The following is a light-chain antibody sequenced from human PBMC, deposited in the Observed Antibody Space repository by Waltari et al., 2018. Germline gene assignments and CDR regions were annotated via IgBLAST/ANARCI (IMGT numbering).Light chain of an antibody. CDR2: NIS. CDR3: KQATHFPRT. V-gene: IGKV2-24*01. J-gene: IGKJ1*01. Sequence: DAVLPPTPLPSLVPLGKSASISCRSSESPVHRDGNIYFNWLHQRPGQPPRLLIYNISNRVSGVPDRFSGSGAGTDFTLDISRVEAEDVGIYYCKQATHFPRTFGQGTKVEIQ. CDR1: ESPVHRDGNIY.